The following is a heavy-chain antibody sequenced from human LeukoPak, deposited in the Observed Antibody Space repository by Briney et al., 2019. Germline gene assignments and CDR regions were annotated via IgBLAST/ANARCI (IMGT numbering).Heavy chain of an antibody. CDR1: GGSISSSSHY. CDR2: IYYSGST. CDR3: ARVGGLWELLVY. Sequence: SETLSLTCTVSGGSISSSSHYWGWIRQPPGKGLEWIGSIYYSGSTYYNPSLKSRVTISVDTSKNQFSLKLSSVTAADTAVYYCARVGGLWELLVYWGQGTLVTVSS. D-gene: IGHD1-26*01. J-gene: IGHJ4*02. V-gene: IGHV4-39*07.